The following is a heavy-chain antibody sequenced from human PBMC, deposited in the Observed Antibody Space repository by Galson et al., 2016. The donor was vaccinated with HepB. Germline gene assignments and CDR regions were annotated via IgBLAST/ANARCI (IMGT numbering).Heavy chain of an antibody. CDR3: SRLKRGSYVGWFDS. CDR2: IRSKAYSGTT. D-gene: IGHD2-15*01. CDR1: GFTLGDYP. V-gene: IGHV3-49*03. Sequence: SLRLSCAASGFTLGDYPMSWFRQAPGKGLEWVGFIRSKAYSGTTEYAASVKGRFIISRDDSKSIAYLQMNSLKTEDTAVYYCSRLKRGSYVGWFDSWGQGTLVTVSS. J-gene: IGHJ5*01.